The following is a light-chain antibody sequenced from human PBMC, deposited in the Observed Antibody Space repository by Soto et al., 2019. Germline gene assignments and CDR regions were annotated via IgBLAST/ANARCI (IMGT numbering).Light chain of an antibody. CDR2: KAS. Sequence: DIQMTQSPSTLSASVGDRVTITCRASQSISSWLAWYQQQPGKAPKLLIYKASSLESGVPSRFSGSGSGTEFTLTISSLQPDDTATYYCQQYNIYSPSFGQGTKVEIK. V-gene: IGKV1-5*03. CDR3: QQYNIYSPS. CDR1: QSISSW. J-gene: IGKJ1*01.